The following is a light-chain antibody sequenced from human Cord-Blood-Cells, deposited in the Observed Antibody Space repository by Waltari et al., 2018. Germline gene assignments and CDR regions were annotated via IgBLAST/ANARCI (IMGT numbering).Light chain of an antibody. V-gene: IGKV3-11*01. CDR2: DAS. CDR1: QSVSSY. CDR3: QQRSNWPPIT. J-gene: IGKJ5*01. Sequence: EIVLTQSPATLPLSPGEIATLSCRASQSVSSYLAWYQQKPGQAPRLLIYDASNRATGIPARFSGSGSGTDFTLTISSLEPEDFAVYYCQQRSNWPPITFGQGTRLEIK.